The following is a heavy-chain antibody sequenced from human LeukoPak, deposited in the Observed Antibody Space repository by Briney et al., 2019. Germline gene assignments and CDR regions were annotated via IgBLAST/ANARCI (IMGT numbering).Heavy chain of an antibody. J-gene: IGHJ5*02. CDR1: GGSFSGYY. CDR3: ARGKIFGIAFVWFDP. D-gene: IGHD3-10*01. Sequence: PSETLSLTCAVYGGSFSGYYWSWIRQPPGKGLEWIGEINHSGSTNYNPSLKSRVTISVDTSKNQFSLKLSSVTAADTAVYYCARGKIFGIAFVWFDPWGQGTLVTVSS. CDR2: INHSGST. V-gene: IGHV4-34*01.